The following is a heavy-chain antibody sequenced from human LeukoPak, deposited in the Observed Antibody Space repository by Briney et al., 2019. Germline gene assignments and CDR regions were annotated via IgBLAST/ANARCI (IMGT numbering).Heavy chain of an antibody. CDR2: LNPSSGST. CDR1: GYTFTNYY. J-gene: IGHJ5*02. CDR3: ARDEATGWFDP. V-gene: IGHV1-46*01. D-gene: IGHD5-24*01. Sequence: ASVKVPCKASGYTFTNYYMHWVRQAPGQGLEWMGILNPSSGSTAYAQKFQGRVTMTRDTSTSTVYMELSSLRSEDTAVYYCARDEATGWFDPWGQGTLVIVFS.